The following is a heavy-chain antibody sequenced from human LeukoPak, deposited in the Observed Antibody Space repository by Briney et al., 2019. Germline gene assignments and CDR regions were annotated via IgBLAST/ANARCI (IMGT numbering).Heavy chain of an antibody. CDR3: ARRVADPFFVGYYYMDV. CDR1: GGSISSYY. J-gene: IGHJ6*03. D-gene: IGHD6-19*01. Sequence: PSETLSLTCTVSGGSISSYYWSWIRQPAGKGLEWIGRIYTSGSTNYNPSLKSRVTMSVDTSKNQFSLKLSSVTAADTAVYYCARRVADPFFVGYYYMDVWGKGTTVTVSS. V-gene: IGHV4-4*07. CDR2: IYTSGST.